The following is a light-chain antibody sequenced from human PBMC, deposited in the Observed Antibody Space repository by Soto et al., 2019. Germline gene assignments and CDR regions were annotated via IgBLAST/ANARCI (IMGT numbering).Light chain of an antibody. CDR2: WAS. CDR1: QSVLYSSNNKNY. J-gene: IGKJ1*01. V-gene: IGKV4-1*01. Sequence: DIVMTQSPDSLAVSLGERATINCKSSQSVLYSSNNKNYLAWYQHKPGQPPKLLIYWASTRESGVPDRFSGSGSGTDFTRTISSLQAEDVALYYCQQCFSTPRTFGQGTKVDIK. CDR3: QQCFSTPRT.